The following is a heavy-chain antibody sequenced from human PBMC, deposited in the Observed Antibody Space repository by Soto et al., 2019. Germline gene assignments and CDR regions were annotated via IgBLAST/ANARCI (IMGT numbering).Heavy chain of an antibody. V-gene: IGHV4-34*01. CDR3: AGGPRYWSFAL. CDR1: GGSSRAYH. CDR2: FSYSGSL. D-gene: IGHD1-20*01. J-gene: IGHJ2*01. Sequence: GELQQWGTGLLKPSETLSLNCSVYGGSSRAYHWSWIRQSPGEGLEWIGEFSYSGSLNYNPSLQGRVAVSLDTSTNHSSLTRTAVTAADTAVDFCAGGPRYWSFALWGRGTLVTVS.